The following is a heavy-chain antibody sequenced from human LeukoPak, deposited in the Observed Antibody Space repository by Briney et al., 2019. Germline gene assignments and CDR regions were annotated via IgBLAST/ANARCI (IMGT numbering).Heavy chain of an antibody. CDR2: VYTSGST. V-gene: IGHV4-61*02. J-gene: IGHJ3*02. Sequence: SETLSLTCTVSGGSISSGSYYWSWIRQPAGKGLEWIGRVYTSGSTKYKPSLKSRVTISLDTSKNQFSLKLRSVTAADTAVYYCARVYDSSGYEAFDIWGQGTMVTVSS. CDR1: GGSISSGSYY. CDR3: ARVYDSSGYEAFDI. D-gene: IGHD3-22*01.